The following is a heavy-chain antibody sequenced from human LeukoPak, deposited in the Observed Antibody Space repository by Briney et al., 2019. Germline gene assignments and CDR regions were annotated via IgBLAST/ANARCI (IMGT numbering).Heavy chain of an antibody. Sequence: TGGSLRLSCAASGFTFDDYAMHWVRQVPGKGLEWVSGISWSSGSIGYADSVKGRFTISRDNAKNTLYLQMNSLRAEDTAVYYCARGYSSGLHFDYWGQGTLVTVSS. CDR2: ISWSSGSI. D-gene: IGHD6-19*01. J-gene: IGHJ4*02. CDR1: GFTFDDYA. CDR3: ARGYSSGLHFDY. V-gene: IGHV3-9*01.